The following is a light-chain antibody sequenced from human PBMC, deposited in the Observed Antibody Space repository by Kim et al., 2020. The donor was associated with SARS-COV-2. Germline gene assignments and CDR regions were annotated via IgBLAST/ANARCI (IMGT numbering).Light chain of an antibody. CDR1: QAIRDD. Sequence: AIQMTQSPSSLSASVGDRVTITCRASQAIRDDLGWFQQKPGKAPKLLIYAATSLQSGVPSRFSGSGSGTEFTLTISGLQPEDFVTYYCLQDYSFPYTFGQGTKLEI. CDR2: AAT. J-gene: IGKJ2*01. V-gene: IGKV1-6*01. CDR3: LQDYSFPYT.